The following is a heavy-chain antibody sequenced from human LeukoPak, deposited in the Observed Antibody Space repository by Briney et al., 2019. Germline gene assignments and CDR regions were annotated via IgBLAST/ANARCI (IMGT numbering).Heavy chain of an antibody. CDR1: GGSFSGYY. J-gene: IGHJ6*02. D-gene: IGHD3-22*01. CDR2: INHSGST. Sequence: SETLSLTCAVYGGSFSGYYWSWIRQPPGKGLEWIGEINHSGSTNHNPSLKSRVTISVDTSKNQFSLKLSSVTAADTAVYYCARGSSGYDSSGYSNYYYYGMDVWGQGTTVTVSS. CDR3: ARGSSGYDSSGYSNYYYYGMDV. V-gene: IGHV4-34*01.